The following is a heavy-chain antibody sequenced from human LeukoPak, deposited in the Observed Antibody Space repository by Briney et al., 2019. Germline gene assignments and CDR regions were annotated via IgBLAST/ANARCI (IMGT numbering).Heavy chain of an antibody. CDR3: ARAYGSGSSYHPDY. V-gene: IGHV1-2*02. Sequence: GASVKVSCKASGYTFTAYYMHWVRQAPGQGLEWMGWINPNSGGTNSSQKFQDRVTLTRDTSISTAYMELGSLRSDDTAIYYCARAYGSGSSYHPDYWGQGTLVTVPS. J-gene: IGHJ4*02. D-gene: IGHD3-10*01. CDR2: INPNSGGT. CDR1: GYTFTAYY.